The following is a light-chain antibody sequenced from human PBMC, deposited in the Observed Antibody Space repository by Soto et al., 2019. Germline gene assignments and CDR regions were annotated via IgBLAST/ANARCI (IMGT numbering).Light chain of an antibody. V-gene: IGKV3-15*01. Sequence: EIVMTHSPATLSVSPGESATLSCRASQNIDTKLAWYQQKPGQAPRLLIYGAFNRAADIPVRFSGSGSGTEFTLTISSLQSEDFAIYYCQHYKNWPPITFGQGTRLEIK. CDR3: QHYKNWPPIT. CDR2: GAF. J-gene: IGKJ5*01. CDR1: QNIDTK.